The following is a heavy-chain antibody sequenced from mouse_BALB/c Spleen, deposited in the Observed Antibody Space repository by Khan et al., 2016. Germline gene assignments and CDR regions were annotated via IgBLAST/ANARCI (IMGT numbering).Heavy chain of an antibody. CDR2: NDPANGNS. J-gene: IGHJ2*01. D-gene: IGHD1-1*01. CDR1: GFKIKDTY. V-gene: IGHV14-3*02. CDR3: ARRGPIYYYGSSYGY. Sequence: VQLKQSGAELVKPGASVKLSCTASGFKIKDTYMHWVKQRPEQGLEWIGRNDPANGNSKYDPKFQGKATIIVDKSSNTAYLQLSSLTSEDTAVYSCARRGPIYYYGSSYGYWGQGTTLTVSS.